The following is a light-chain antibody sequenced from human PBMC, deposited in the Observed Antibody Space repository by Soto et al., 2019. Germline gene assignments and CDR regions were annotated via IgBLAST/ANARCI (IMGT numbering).Light chain of an antibody. Sequence: DIVMTQSPLSLPVTPGEPASISCRSSQSLLNSNRYNYLDWYLQKPGQSPQFLIYLGSTRASVVPDRFSGSGSGTDFTLKISRVEADDVGVYYCMQALQAPLTFGQGTKVEIK. J-gene: IGKJ1*01. CDR2: LGS. CDR3: MQALQAPLT. V-gene: IGKV2-28*01. CDR1: QSLLNSNRYNY.